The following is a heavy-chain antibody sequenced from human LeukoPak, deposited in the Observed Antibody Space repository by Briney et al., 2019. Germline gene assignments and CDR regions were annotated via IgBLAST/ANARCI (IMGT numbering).Heavy chain of an antibody. CDR3: ARTVTTDHSSIDY. J-gene: IGHJ4*02. CDR2: INPNSGGT. Sequence: GASVKVSCKASGYTFTGYYMHWVRQAPGQGLEWMGRINPNSGGTNYAQKFQGRVTMTRDTSISTAYMELSRLRSDDTAVYYCARTVTTDHSSIDYWGQGTLVTVSS. D-gene: IGHD4-17*01. CDR1: GYTFTGYY. V-gene: IGHV1-2*06.